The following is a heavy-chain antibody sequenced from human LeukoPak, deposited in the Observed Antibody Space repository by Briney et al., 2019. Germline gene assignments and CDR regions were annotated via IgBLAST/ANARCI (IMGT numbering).Heavy chain of an antibody. J-gene: IGHJ1*01. CDR2: INPNSGGT. Sequence: GASVKVSCKASGYIFTGYYMHWVRQAPGQGLEWMGWINPNSGGTNYAQKFQGWVTMTRDTSTSTVYMELSSLRSEDTAVYYCARDMSPPSSGYYYRRFQHWGQGTLVTVSS. CDR1: GYIFTGYY. D-gene: IGHD3-22*01. CDR3: ARDMSPPSSGYYYRRFQH. V-gene: IGHV1-2*04.